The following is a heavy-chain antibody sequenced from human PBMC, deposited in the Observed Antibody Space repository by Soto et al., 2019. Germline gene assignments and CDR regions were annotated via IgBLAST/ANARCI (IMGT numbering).Heavy chain of an antibody. CDR2: FDPEDGET. CDR3: EIFIAVAGITSDY. CDR1: GYTLTELS. Sequence: ASVKVSCKVSGYTLTELSMHWVRQAPGKGLEWMGGFDPEDGETIYAQKFQGRVTMTEDTSTDTAYMELSSLRSEDTAVYYCEIFIAVAGITSDYCGQRTLVTVSS. J-gene: IGHJ4*02. D-gene: IGHD6-19*01. V-gene: IGHV1-24*01.